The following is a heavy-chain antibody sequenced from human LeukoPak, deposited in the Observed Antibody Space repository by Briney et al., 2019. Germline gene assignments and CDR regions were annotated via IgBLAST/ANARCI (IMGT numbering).Heavy chain of an antibody. J-gene: IGHJ5*02. Sequence: LRLSCAASGFTFSDYYMSWIRQPPGKGLEWIGYIYHSGNTYYNQSLKSRVTISVDTSKNQFSLKLSSVTAADTAVYYCARGRGDYGKKFDPWGQGTLVTVSS. CDR2: IYHSGNT. V-gene: IGHV4-30-4*08. D-gene: IGHD4-17*01. CDR1: GFTFSDYY. CDR3: ARGRGDYGKKFDP.